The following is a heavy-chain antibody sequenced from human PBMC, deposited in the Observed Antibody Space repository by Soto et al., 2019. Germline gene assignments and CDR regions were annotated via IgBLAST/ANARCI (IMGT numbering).Heavy chain of an antibody. CDR1: GYTFTSYD. Sequence: QVQLVQSGAEVKKPGASVKVSCKASGYTFTSYDINWVRQATGQGLEWMGWMNPNSGNTGYAQKFQGRVTMTRNTSISTAYMQLSSLRSEDTAVYFCARERSAASTGWFDPWGQGTLVTVSS. J-gene: IGHJ5*02. CDR2: MNPNSGNT. CDR3: ARERSAASTGWFDP. V-gene: IGHV1-8*01. D-gene: IGHD6-13*01.